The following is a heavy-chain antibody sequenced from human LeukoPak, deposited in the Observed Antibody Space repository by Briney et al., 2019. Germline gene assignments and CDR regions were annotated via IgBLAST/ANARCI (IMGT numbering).Heavy chain of an antibody. V-gene: IGHV3-23*01. CDR1: GFTFSSYA. Sequence: PGGSLRLSCAASGFTFSSYAMSWVRQAPGKGLEYVSSISGSGGSTYYADSVKGRFTISRDDSKNMLYLQMNCLRAEDTAVYYCARDLGGYYGSGSLYFDYWGQGTLVTVSS. J-gene: IGHJ4*02. CDR3: ARDLGGYYGSGSLYFDY. CDR2: ISGSGGST. D-gene: IGHD3-10*01.